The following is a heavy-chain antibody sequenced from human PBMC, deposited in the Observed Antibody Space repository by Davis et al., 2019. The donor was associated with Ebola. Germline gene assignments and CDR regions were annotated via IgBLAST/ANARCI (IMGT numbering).Heavy chain of an antibody. J-gene: IGHJ4*02. Sequence: ASVKVSCKASGYTFTNYGITWVRQAPGQGLEWMGWINPHNGNTNYAQNVQGRVIMTSDTATNTAYMEVGSLRSDDTAVYYCARAQFPTTSDHWGQGTLVTVSS. CDR3: ARAQFPTTSDH. CDR1: GYTFTNYG. D-gene: IGHD1-1*01. V-gene: IGHV1-18*04. CDR2: INPHNGNT.